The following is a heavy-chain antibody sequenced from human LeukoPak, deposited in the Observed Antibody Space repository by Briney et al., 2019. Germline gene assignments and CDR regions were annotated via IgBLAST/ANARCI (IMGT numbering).Heavy chain of an antibody. J-gene: IGHJ4*02. CDR1: GFTFSSYE. V-gene: IGHV3-48*03. Sequence: GGSLRLSCAASGFTFSSYEMNWVRQAPGKGLEWVSYISSSGSTIYYVDSVKGRFTISRDNAKNSLYLQMNSLRAEDTAVYYCARDSSPRPVQPYYFDYWGQGTLVTVSS. D-gene: IGHD6-13*01. CDR3: ARDSSPRPVQPYYFDY. CDR2: ISSSGSTI.